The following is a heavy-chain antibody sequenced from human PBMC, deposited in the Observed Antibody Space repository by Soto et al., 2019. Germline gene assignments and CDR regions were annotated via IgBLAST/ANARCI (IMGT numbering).Heavy chain of an antibody. CDR1: GYIFVNYG. Sequence: QVQLVQSGDEVRKPGSSVKVSCKASGYIFVNYGIXXVRXXPXXXXXWMEWISPYSVNINYASKVQGRLTMTTDTSTXTAYMALGXXXCDXXXVYYCAMVDNYVTPTPQDVWGQGTTVTVSS. CDR3: AMVDNYVTPTPQDV. CDR2: ISPYSVNI. V-gene: IGHV1-18*01. D-gene: IGHD3-16*01. J-gene: IGHJ6*02.